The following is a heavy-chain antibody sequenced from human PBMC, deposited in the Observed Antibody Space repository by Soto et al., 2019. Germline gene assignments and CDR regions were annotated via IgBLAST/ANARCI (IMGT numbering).Heavy chain of an antibody. D-gene: IGHD4-17*01. CDR1: GYTVTSYG. J-gene: IGHJ6*02. CDR3: ARDRGGDYGDYEADYYYYYGMDV. CDR2: ISAYNGNT. Sequence: ASVKVSCKASGYTVTSYGISWVRQAPGQVLEWMGWISAYNGNTNYAQKLQGRVTMTTDTSTSTAYMELRSLRSDDTAVYYCARDRGGDYGDYEADYYYYYGMDVWGQGTTVTVSS. V-gene: IGHV1-18*01.